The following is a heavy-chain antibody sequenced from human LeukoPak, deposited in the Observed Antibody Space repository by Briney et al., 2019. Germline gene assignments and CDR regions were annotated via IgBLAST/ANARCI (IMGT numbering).Heavy chain of an antibody. Sequence: ASVKVSCKASGYTFTGYYMHWVRQAPGQGLEWMGRINPNSGGTNYAQKFQGRVTMTRDTSISTAYMELSRLRSDDTAVYYCARIWHSGSSWPIDYWGQGTLVTVSS. J-gene: IGHJ4*02. CDR1: GYTFTGYY. CDR3: ARIWHSGSSWPIDY. D-gene: IGHD6-13*01. V-gene: IGHV1-2*06. CDR2: INPNSGGT.